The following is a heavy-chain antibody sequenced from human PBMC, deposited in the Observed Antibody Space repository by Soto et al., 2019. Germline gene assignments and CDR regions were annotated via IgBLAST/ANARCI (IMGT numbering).Heavy chain of an antibody. D-gene: IGHD2-21*02. J-gene: IGHJ5*02. CDR2: ISGSGGST. CDR3: AKDPTGIVVVTATLNWFDP. V-gene: IGHV3-23*01. CDR1: GFTFSSYA. Sequence: PGGPLRLSCAASGFTFSSYAMSWVRQAPGKGLEWVSAISGSGGSTYYADSVKGRFTISRDNSKNTLYLQMNSLRAEDTAVYYCAKDPTGIVVVTATLNWFDPWGQGTLVTSPQ.